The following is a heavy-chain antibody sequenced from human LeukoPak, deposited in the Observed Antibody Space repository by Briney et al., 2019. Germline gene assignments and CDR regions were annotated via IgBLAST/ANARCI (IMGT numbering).Heavy chain of an antibody. Sequence: SGPTLVKPTQTLTLTCSFSGFSLSTSGVGVGWARQPPGKALDWLALIYWDNDKRYSPSLKSRLTITKDTSKNQVVLTMTNMDPVDTATYYCAASRGSGSFFDYWGQGTLVTVSS. CDR2: IYWDNDK. D-gene: IGHD3-10*01. CDR3: AASRGSGSFFDY. V-gene: IGHV2-5*02. CDR1: GFSLSTSGVG. J-gene: IGHJ4*02.